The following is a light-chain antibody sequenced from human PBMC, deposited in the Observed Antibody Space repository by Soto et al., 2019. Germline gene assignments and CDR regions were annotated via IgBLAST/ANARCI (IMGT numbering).Light chain of an antibody. CDR2: GAS. CDR3: QQYGSSPTWT. Sequence: EIVLTQSPATLSLSPGERATLSCRVSQSVSNYLAWYQQKPGQAPRPLIYGASTRASGIPDRFSGSGSGTDFTLTISRLEPEDSAVYYCQQYGSSPTWTFGQGTKVDIK. CDR1: QSVSNY. J-gene: IGKJ1*01. V-gene: IGKV3-20*01.